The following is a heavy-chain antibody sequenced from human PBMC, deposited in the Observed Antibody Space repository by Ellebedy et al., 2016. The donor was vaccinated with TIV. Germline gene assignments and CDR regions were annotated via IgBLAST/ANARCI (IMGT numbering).Heavy chain of an antibody. Sequence: GESLKISCAASGFTFSSYPMNWVRQAPGKGLEWVSAISDTGGSTYYADSVKGRFTISGDNSKNTLYLQMNSLRAEDTAVYFCGTVATTFDYWGQGTLVTVSS. CDR2: ISDTGGST. CDR3: GTVATTFDY. V-gene: IGHV3-23*01. CDR1: GFTFSSYP. J-gene: IGHJ4*02. D-gene: IGHD5-24*01.